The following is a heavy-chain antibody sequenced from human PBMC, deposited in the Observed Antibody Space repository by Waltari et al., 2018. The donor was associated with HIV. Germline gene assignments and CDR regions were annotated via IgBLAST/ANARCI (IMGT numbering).Heavy chain of an antibody. J-gene: IGHJ6*02. D-gene: IGHD3-10*01. CDR1: GGSISSSSYY. Sequence: QLQLQESGTGLVKPSETLSLTCTVSGGSISSSSYYWGWIRQPPGKGLEWIGSIYYSCSTYYNPSLKVRFTISVDTSKNQFSLKLSSVTAADTAVYYCARFGERSNYYGSGSGVQDVWGQGTTVTVSS. V-gene: IGHV4-39*07. CDR2: IYYSCST. CDR3: ARFGERSNYYGSGSGVQDV.